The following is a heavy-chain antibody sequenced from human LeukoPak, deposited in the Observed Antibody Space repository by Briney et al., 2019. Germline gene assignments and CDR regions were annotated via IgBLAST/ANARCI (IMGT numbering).Heavy chain of an antibody. J-gene: IGHJ4*02. CDR3: ARALLGSNWKIFDL. Sequence: GGSLRLSCAASGFTFSSYWMSWVRQAPGKGLEWVSVIYSYGGTSYADSVTGRFTISRDNFKNTVFLQMNTLRPEDTAVYYCARALLGSNWKIFDLWGQGTLVTVSS. V-gene: IGHV3-66*01. CDR2: IYSYGGT. D-gene: IGHD1-20*01. CDR1: GFTFSSYW.